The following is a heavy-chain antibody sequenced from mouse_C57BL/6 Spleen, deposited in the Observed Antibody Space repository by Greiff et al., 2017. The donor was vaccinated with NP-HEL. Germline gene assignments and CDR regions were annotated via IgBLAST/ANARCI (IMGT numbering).Heavy chain of an antibody. J-gene: IGHJ1*03. CDR1: GFSLTSYG. CDR2: IWSGGST. CDR3: ATTYGNYEYFDV. V-gene: IGHV2-2*01. Sequence: QVQLKESGPGLVQPSQSLSITCTVSGFSLTSYGVHWVRQSPGKGLEWLGVIWSGGSTDNNAAFISRLSISKDNSKSQVFFKMNSLQADDTAIYYCATTYGNYEYFDVWGTGTTVTVSS. D-gene: IGHD2-1*01.